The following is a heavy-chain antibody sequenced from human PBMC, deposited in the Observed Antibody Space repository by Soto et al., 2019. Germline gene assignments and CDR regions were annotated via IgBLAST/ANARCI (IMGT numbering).Heavy chain of an antibody. CDR2: IVPILGVA. CDR3: ARAQTADDTFDI. V-gene: IGHV1-69*04. CDR1: GDTFITSA. D-gene: IGHD7-27*01. J-gene: IGHJ3*02. Sequence: QVPLVQSGAEVKKPGSSVRVSCKASGDTFITSAITWVRQAPGQGLEWVGRIVPILGVANYAQKFQVRVTISADKSTTTAYIEVTSLTYDDTAVYYCARAQTADDTFDIWGQGTVVTVSS.